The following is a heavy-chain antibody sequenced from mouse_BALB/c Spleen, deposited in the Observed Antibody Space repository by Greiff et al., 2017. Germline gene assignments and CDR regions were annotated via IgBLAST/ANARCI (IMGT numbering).Heavy chain of an antibody. CDR3: ASITTVVDFDV. Sequence: EVQLVESGGGLVKPGGSLKLSCAASGFTFSDYYMYWVRQTPEKRLEWVATISDGGSYTYYPDSVKGRFTISRDNAKNNLYLQMSSLKSEDTAMYYCASITTVVDFDVWGAGTTVTVSS. CDR1: GFTFSDYY. V-gene: IGHV5-4*02. CDR2: ISDGGSYT. D-gene: IGHD1-1*01. J-gene: IGHJ1*01.